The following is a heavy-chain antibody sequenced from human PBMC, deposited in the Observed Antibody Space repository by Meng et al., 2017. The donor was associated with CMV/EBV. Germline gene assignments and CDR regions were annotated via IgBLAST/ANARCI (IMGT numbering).Heavy chain of an antibody. CDR2: IYYSGST. V-gene: IGHV4-39*07. CDR3: ARDSAVAGVVDY. D-gene: IGHD6-19*01. J-gene: IGHJ4*02. Sequence: QLQLQESGPGLVKPSETLSLTCTVSGGSISSSRYYWGWIRQPPGKGLEWIGSIYYSGSTYYNPSLKSRVTISVDTSKNQFSLKLSSVTAADTAVYYCARDSAVAGVVDYWGQGTLVTVSS. CDR1: GGSISSSRYY.